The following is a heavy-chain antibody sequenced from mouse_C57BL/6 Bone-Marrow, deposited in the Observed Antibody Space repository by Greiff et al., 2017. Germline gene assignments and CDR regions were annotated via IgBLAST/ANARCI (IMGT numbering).Heavy chain of an antibody. J-gene: IGHJ4*01. Sequence: VQLVESGAELVKPGASVKLSCKASGYTFTEYTIHWVKQRSGQGLEWIGWFYPGSGSIKYNEKVKDKATLTADKSSSTVYMELSRLTSEDSAVYFCARHEVYYGNYPYAMDYWGQGTSVTVSS. CDR2: FYPGSGSI. CDR3: ARHEVYYGNYPYAMDY. V-gene: IGHV1-62-2*01. CDR1: GYTFTEYT. D-gene: IGHD2-1*01.